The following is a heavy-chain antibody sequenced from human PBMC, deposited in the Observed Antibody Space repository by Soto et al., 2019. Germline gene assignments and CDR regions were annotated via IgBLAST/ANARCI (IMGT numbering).Heavy chain of an antibody. Sequence: EVQLLESGGGLVQPGGSLRLSCAASGFPFSTYAMSWVRQAPGKGRGWVSEIFGSGGWEYYADSVKGRFTISRDNSKNTLFLQMNSLRADDTAMYYCAKDPQGYCSTTTCHSYFDLWGQGTLVTVSS. V-gene: IGHV3-23*01. CDR3: AKDPQGYCSTTTCHSYFDL. D-gene: IGHD2-2*01. CDR2: IFGSGGWE. J-gene: IGHJ4*02. CDR1: GFPFSTYA.